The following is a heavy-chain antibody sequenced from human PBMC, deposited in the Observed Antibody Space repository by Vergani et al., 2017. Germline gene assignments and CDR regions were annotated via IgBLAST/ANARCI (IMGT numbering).Heavy chain of an antibody. V-gene: IGHV3-30*18. CDR1: GFTFSSYG. CDR2: ISYDGSNK. J-gene: IGHJ5*02. CDR3: AKEAIGXCSSTSCSLNWFDP. D-gene: IGHD2-2*01. Sequence: QVQLVESGGGVVQPARSLRLSCAASGFTFSSYGMHWVRQAPGKGLEWVAVISYDGSNKYYADSVKGRFTISRDNSKNTLYLQMNSLRAEDTAVYYCAKEAIGXCSSTSCSLNWFDPWGQGTLVTVSS.